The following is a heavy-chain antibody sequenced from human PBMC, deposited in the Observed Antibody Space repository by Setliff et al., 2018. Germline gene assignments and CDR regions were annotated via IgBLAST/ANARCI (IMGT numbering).Heavy chain of an antibody. CDR3: AKVGPRGGYYESRGQLGLDAFDV. D-gene: IGHD3-22*01. CDR2: IWFDGSKE. V-gene: IGHV3-33*06. J-gene: IGHJ3*01. CDR1: GFTFNTFA. Sequence: GESLKISCAASGFTFNTFAMHWVRQAPGTGLEWLALIWFDGSKEYYADSVKGRFSISRDNSKNTAYLEMNSLRVEDTAVYYCAKVGPRGGYYESRGQLGLDAFDVWGQGTMVTVS.